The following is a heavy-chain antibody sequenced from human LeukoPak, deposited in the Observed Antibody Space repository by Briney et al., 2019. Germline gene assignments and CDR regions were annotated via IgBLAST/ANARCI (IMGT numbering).Heavy chain of an antibody. CDR1: GFTFSDYA. CDR2: ISGSGIST. Sequence: GGSLRLSCAASGFTFSDYAMTWIRQAPEKGLEWVSTISGSGISTYFADSVKGRFTISRDNSRNTLFLQMDSLRAEDTALFYCAKGDNNILTGYYNSFDSWGQGTLVTVSS. V-gene: IGHV3-23*01. CDR3: AKGDNNILTGYYNSFDS. D-gene: IGHD3-9*01. J-gene: IGHJ4*02.